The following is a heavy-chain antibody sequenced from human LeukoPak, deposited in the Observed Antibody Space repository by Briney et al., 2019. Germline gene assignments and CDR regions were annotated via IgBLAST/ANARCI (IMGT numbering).Heavy chain of an antibody. J-gene: IGHJ4*02. V-gene: IGHV3-48*03. CDR1: GFTFSSYE. CDR3: ARDVPSYCSGGSCYKAYDY. CDR2: ISSSGSTI. D-gene: IGHD2-15*01. Sequence: GGSLRLSCAASGFTFSSYEMNWVRQAPGKGLEWVSYISSSGSTIYYADSVKGRFTISRDNAKNSLYLQMNSLRAEDTAVYYCARDVPSYCSGGSCYKAYDYWGQGTLVTVSS.